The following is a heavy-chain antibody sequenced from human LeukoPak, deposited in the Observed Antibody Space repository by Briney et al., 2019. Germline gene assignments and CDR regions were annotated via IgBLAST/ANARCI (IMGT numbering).Heavy chain of an antibody. D-gene: IGHD3-10*01. J-gene: IGHJ2*01. CDR1: GGSISSSSYY. CDR2: IYYSGST. CDR3: AREAEATLLWFGGHVGYFDL. Sequence: MSSETLSLTCTVSGGSISSSSYYWGWIRQPPGKGLEWIGSIYYSGSTYYNPSLKSRVTISVDTSKNQFSLKLSSVTAADTAVYYCAREAEATLLWFGGHVGYFDLWGRGTLVTVSS. V-gene: IGHV4-39*07.